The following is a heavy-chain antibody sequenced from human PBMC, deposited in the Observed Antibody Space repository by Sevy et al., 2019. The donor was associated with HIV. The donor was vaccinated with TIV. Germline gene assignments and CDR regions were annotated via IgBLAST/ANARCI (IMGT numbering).Heavy chain of an antibody. Sequence: GGSLRLSCAASGFTFSSYSMNWVHQAPGKGLEWFSYISSSSSTIYYAYSVKGRFTISRDNAKNSLYLQMNSLRDEDTAVYYCARETSGIAARYGMDVWGQGTTVTVSS. CDR2: ISSSSSTI. CDR1: GFTFSSYS. J-gene: IGHJ6*02. V-gene: IGHV3-48*02. D-gene: IGHD6-6*01. CDR3: ARETSGIAARYGMDV.